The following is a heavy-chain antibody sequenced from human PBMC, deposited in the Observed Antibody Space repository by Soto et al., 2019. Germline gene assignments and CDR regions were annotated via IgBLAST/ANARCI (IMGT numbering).Heavy chain of an antibody. CDR3: ARVHSSSWYWWFDP. D-gene: IGHD6-13*01. V-gene: IGHV4-59*11. J-gene: IGHJ5*02. Sequence: PSETLSLTCTVSGGSISSHYWSWIRQPPGKGLEWIGYIYYSGSTNYNPSLKSRVTISVETSKNQFSLKLTSVIAADTAVYYCARVHSSSWYWWFDPWGQGTLVTVSS. CDR2: IYYSGST. CDR1: GGSISSHY.